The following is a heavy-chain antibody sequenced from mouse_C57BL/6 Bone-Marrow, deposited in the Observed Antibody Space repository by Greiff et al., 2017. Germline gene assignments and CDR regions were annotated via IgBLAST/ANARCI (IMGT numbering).Heavy chain of an antibody. J-gene: IGHJ2*01. Sequence: VQLQQSGAELVKPGASVKMSCKASGYTFTSYWITWVKQRPGQGLEWIGDIYPTSGRTNYNAKFKSKAILTVDTSSNTAYMQLSSLTSEDSAVFYCARSGPLGRSFDYWGQGTTLTVSS. CDR1: GYTFTSYW. V-gene: IGHV1-55*01. CDR2: IYPTSGRT. D-gene: IGHD4-1*01. CDR3: ARSGPLGRSFDY.